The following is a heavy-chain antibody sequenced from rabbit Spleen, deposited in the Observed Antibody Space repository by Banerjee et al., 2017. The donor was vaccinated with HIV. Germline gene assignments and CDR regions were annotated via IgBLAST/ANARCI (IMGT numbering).Heavy chain of an antibody. D-gene: IGHD4-1*01. CDR1: GFSFSVNYW. Sequence: QSLEESGGDLVKPGASLTLTCTASGFSFSVNYWICWVRQAPGKGLEWIGCIVTGSSGNSYYATWAKGRFTISRSTSLATVTLQVTSLTVADTATYFCAREGGIVVAGAFDLWGPGTLVTVS. V-gene: IGHV1S40*01. CDR3: AREGGIVVAGAFDL. J-gene: IGHJ4*01. CDR2: IVTGSSGNS.